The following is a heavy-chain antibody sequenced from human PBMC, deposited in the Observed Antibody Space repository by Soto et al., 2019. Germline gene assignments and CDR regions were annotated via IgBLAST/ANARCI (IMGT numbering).Heavy chain of an antibody. D-gene: IGHD3-3*01. Sequence: GGSLRLCCAASGFTFSDYYMSWIRQAPGKGLEWVSYISSSGSTIYYADSVKGRFTISRDNAKNSLYLQMNSLRAEDTAVYYCARDSRITILGVVINRNLFDLWGQGTLVTVSS. J-gene: IGHJ5*02. CDR1: GFTFSDYY. CDR2: ISSSGSTI. V-gene: IGHV3-11*04. CDR3: ARDSRITILGVVINRNLFDL.